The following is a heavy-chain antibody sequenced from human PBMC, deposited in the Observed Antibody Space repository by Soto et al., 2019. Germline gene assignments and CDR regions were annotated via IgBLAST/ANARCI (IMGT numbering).Heavy chain of an antibody. CDR3: ARGEVRGAFDI. CDR1: GGSISDNDYY. D-gene: IGHD3-10*01. Sequence: VQLQESGPGLVRPSQTLSLTCSLSGGSISDNDYYWSWIRQSPGVGLEWLGYVYTSGGTSYNPSMKGRLSISADTSGYHFALKLSSVTATDTAVYFCARGEVRGAFDIWGPGTKVYVS. CDR2: VYTSGGT. V-gene: IGHV4-30-4*01. J-gene: IGHJ3*02.